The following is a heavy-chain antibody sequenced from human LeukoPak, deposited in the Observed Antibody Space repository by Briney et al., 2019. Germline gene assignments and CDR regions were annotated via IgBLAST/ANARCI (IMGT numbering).Heavy chain of an antibody. CDR1: GFTFDTYA. CDR3: ARDRKRFGELAAFDI. Sequence: GGSLRLSCAASGFTFDTYAMSWIRQAPGKGLEWVSAISGSGGSTYYADSVKGRFTISRDNSKNTLYLQMNSLRAEDTAVYYCARDRKRFGELAAFDIWGQGTMVTVSS. J-gene: IGHJ3*02. D-gene: IGHD3-10*01. V-gene: IGHV3-23*01. CDR2: ISGSGGST.